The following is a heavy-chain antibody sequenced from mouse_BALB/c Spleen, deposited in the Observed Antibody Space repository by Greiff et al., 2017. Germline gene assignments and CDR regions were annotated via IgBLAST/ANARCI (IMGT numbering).Heavy chain of an antibody. CDR3: ARDIYYYGSSLYYFDY. J-gene: IGHJ2*01. V-gene: IGHV2-9*02. Sequence: VQLVESGPGLVAPSQSLSITCTVSGFSLTSYGVHWVRQPPGKGLEWLGVIWAGGSTNYNSALMSRLSISKDNSKSQVFLKMNSLQTDDTAMYYCARDIYYYGSSLYYFDYWGQGTTLTVSS. D-gene: IGHD1-1*01. CDR1: GFSLTSYG. CDR2: IWAGGST.